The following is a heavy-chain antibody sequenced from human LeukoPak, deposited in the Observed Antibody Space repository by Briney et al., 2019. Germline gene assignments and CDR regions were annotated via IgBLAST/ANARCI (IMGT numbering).Heavy chain of an antibody. CDR1: GLPSGDSY. CDR3: ARSTGNPFPMRFDP. CDR2: ISSSGSTI. Sequence: GGSLGLPGPAPGLPSGDSYMAWIGQPPGRGWGGVSYISSSGSTIYYADSVKGRFTISRDNAKNSLYLQMNSLRAEDTAVYYCARSTGNPFPMRFDPWGQGTLVTVSS. D-gene: IGHD1-1*01. V-gene: IGHV3-11*04. J-gene: IGHJ5*02.